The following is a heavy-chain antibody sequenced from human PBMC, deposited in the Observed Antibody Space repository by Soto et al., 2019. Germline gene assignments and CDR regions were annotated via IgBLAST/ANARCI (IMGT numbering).Heavy chain of an antibody. D-gene: IGHD1-1*01. CDR3: ARDGRGRYNLGY. J-gene: IGHJ4*02. Sequence: QVQLQESGPGLVKPSGTLSLTCAVSGGSISNDDWWSWVRQAPGKGLEWIGEIHHSGRTHYNPSLKSQVSMSLDKSNNQVSLKVNSVTAADTAVYYCARDGRGRYNLGYWGQGTLVIVSS. V-gene: IGHV4-4*02. CDR2: IHHSGRT. CDR1: GGSISNDDW.